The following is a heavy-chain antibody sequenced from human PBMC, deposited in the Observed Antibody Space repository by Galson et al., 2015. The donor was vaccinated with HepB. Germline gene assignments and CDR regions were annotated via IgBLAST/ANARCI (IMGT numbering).Heavy chain of an antibody. J-gene: IGHJ2*01. CDR2: IYYSGST. CDR3: AQGGSYIRGWYFDL. CDR1: GGSMSDYY. D-gene: IGHD1-26*01. V-gene: IGHV4-59*01. Sequence: ETLSLTCTVSGGSMSDYYWTWIRQPPGKGLEWIGYIYYSGSTNYNPSLKSRVTMSVDTSKNQFSLKLTSVTAADTAVYYCAQGGSYIRGWYFDLWGRGTLVTVSP.